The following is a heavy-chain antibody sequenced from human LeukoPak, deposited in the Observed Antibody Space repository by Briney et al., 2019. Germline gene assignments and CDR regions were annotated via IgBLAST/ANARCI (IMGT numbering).Heavy chain of an antibody. CDR2: IYHSGST. J-gene: IGHJ3*02. CDR1: GGSISSGGYY. D-gene: IGHD4-23*01. CDR3: ARADYGGNYNDAFDI. V-gene: IGHV4-30-2*01. Sequence: SETLSLTCTVPGGSISSGGYYWSWIRQPPGKGLEWIGYIYHSGSTYYNPSLKSRVTISVDRSKNQFSLKLSSVTAADTAVYYCARADYGGNYNDAFDIWGQGTMVTVSS.